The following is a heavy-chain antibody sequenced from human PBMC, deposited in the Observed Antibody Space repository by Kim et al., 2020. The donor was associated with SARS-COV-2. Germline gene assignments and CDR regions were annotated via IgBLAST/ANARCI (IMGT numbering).Heavy chain of an antibody. CDR3: ARQQRDSSGWYV. CDR2: AYYIGNT. V-gene: IGHV4-39*01. CDR1: GGSLSSSSYY. J-gene: IGHJ2*01. D-gene: IGHD6-19*01. Sequence: SETLSLTCTVSGGSLSSSSYYWGWIRQPPGKGLDWIGTAYYIGNTYYNPSLKSRVTISVDTSKNQFSLKLGSVTAADTSVYYCARQQRDSSGWYV.